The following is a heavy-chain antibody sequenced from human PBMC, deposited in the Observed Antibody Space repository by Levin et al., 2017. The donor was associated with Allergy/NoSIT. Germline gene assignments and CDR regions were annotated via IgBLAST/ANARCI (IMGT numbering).Heavy chain of an antibody. CDR1: GGTFSSYT. CDR2: IIPILGIA. Sequence: ASVKVSCKASGGTFSSYTISWVRQAPGQGLEWMGRIIPILGIANYAQKFQGRVTITADKSTSTAYMELSSLRSEDTAVYYCARDTVDYYDSSGYPGDWGQGTLVTVSS. J-gene: IGHJ4*02. V-gene: IGHV1-69*04. D-gene: IGHD3-22*01. CDR3: ARDTVDYYDSSGYPGD.